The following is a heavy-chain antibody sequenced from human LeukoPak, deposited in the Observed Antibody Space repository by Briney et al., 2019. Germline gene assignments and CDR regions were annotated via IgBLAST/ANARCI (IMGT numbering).Heavy chain of an antibody. CDR2: IYPSGST. CDR3: ARQDYFVSSGSFDC. V-gene: IGHV4-4*07. D-gene: IGHD3-22*01. Sequence: PSETLSLTCTVSGGSISSYYWSWIRQPAGKGLERIGRIYPSGSTNYNPSLKSRVTISLDTSKNQFSLKVTSVTAADTAVYYCARQDYFVSSGSFDCWGQGTLVTVSS. J-gene: IGHJ4*02. CDR1: GGSISSYY.